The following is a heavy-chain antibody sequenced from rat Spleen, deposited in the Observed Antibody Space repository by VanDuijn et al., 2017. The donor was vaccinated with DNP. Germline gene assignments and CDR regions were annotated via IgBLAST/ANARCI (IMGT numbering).Heavy chain of an antibody. Sequence: EVQLVESGGGLVQPGRSLKLSCAASGFTFSYYGMAWVRQAPKKGLEWVASISASGGSTSYRDSVKGRFTISRDNAKSILYLQMDSLRSEDTATYYCTRIGDLHNGGDGDALDAWGQGTSVTVSS. CDR1: GFTFSYYG. CDR2: ISASGGST. J-gene: IGHJ4*01. D-gene: IGHD1-1*01. CDR3: TRIGDLHNGGDGDALDA. V-gene: IGHV5S13*01.